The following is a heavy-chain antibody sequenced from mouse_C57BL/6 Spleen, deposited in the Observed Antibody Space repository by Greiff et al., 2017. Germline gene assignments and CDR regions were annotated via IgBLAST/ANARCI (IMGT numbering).Heavy chain of an antibody. CDR3: ARPLDAYAMDY. CDR1: GFTFSDYG. D-gene: IGHD3-3*01. J-gene: IGHJ4*01. CDR2: ISSGSSTI. V-gene: IGHV5-17*01. Sequence: EVHLVESGGGLVKPGGSLKLSCAASGFTFSDYGMHWVRQAPEKGLEWVAYISSGSSTIYYADTVKGRFTISRDNAKNTLFLQMTSLRSEDTAMYYCARPLDAYAMDYWGQGTSVTVSS.